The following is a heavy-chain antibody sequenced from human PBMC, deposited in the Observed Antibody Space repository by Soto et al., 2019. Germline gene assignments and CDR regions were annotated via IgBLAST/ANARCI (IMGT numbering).Heavy chain of an antibody. CDR2: IYYSGNT. CDR3: AREGGESSDGLYYFDS. CDR1: GCSTSSDNY. Sequence: PSEALSVACPASGCSTSSDNYWSWIRQPPGKGLEWIGHIYYSGNTDYNPSLKSRLAISIDTSKNQFSLKLSSVTAADTAVYFCAREGGESSDGLYYFDSWGQGSLVTVSS. V-gene: IGHV4-30-4*01. D-gene: IGHD3-16*01. J-gene: IGHJ4*02.